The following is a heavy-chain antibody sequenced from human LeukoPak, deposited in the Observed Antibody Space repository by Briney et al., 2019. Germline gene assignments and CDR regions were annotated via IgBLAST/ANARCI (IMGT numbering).Heavy chain of an antibody. CDR3: AKDDDWGRYKH. CDR2: ISPSGGIT. Sequence: GGSLRLSCAASGFSLSDYSMNWVRQAPGKGLEWVSGISPSGGITYYTDSVKGRFTISRDNSKNTQSLQMNSLRAEDTAVYYCAKDDDWGRYKHWGQGTLVTVSS. V-gene: IGHV3-23*01. J-gene: IGHJ1*01. CDR1: GFSLSDYS. D-gene: IGHD3-16*01.